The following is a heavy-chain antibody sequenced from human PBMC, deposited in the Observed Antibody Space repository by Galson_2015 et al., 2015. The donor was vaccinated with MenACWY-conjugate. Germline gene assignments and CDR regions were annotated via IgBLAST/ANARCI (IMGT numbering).Heavy chain of an antibody. CDR2: IYYTGSA. CDR1: GDSISPFH. V-gene: IGHV4-59*08. CDR3: ARHAAFTSAWPPWYFDL. Sequence: ETLSLTCTVSGDSISPFHWSWVRQPPGKGLDWIGFIYYTGSANYNPSLKSRVTISIDTSKNQFSLELTSVTAADTAFYYCARHAAFTSAWPPWYFDLWGPGTLVTVSS. D-gene: IGHD2-2*01. J-gene: IGHJ2*01.